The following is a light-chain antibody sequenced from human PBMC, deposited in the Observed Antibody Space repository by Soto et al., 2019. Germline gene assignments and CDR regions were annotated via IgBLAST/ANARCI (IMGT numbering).Light chain of an antibody. CDR1: QSISTW. J-gene: IGKJ1*01. Sequence: DIQMAQSPSTLSASVGDRVTITCRASQSISTWLAWYQRKPGRAPKLLIYRASTLQGGVPSRFSGSGSGTEFTLTINSLLPEDFATYYCQQYNTFSLTFGPGTKVEF. V-gene: IGKV1-5*03. CDR2: RAS. CDR3: QQYNTFSLT.